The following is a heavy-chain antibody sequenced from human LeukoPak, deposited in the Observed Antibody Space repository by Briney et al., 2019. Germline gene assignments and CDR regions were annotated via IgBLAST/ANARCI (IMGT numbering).Heavy chain of an antibody. CDR1: GFTFSTSG. CDR2: IWHDGINK. D-gene: IGHD3-3*01. V-gene: IGHV3-33*01. J-gene: IGHJ6*02. CDR3: ARDLGRFLECLQV. Sequence: GGPLRLSCAAPGFTFSTSGMHRVGQAPGKGLGWGAVIWHDGINKYYAGSAKGRFTISRDNSKNTLHPQMNSLRAEDTAVYYCARDLGRFLECLQVWGQGTTVTVYS.